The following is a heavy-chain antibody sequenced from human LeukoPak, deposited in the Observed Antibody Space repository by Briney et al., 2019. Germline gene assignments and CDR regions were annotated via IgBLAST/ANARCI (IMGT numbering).Heavy chain of an antibody. CDR1: GFTFSSYA. D-gene: IGHD6-13*01. CDR2: ISYDGSNK. V-gene: IGHV3-30-3*01. CDR3: AREHSSSWTYYYYGMDV. Sequence: GGSLRLSCAASGFTFSSYAMHWVRQAPGKGLEWEAVISYDGSNKYYADSVKGRFTISRDNSKNTLYLQMNSLRAEDTAVYYCAREHSSSWTYYYYGMDVWGQGTTVTVSS. J-gene: IGHJ6*02.